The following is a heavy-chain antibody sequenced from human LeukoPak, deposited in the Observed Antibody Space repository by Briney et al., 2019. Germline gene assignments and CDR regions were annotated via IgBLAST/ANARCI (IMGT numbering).Heavy chain of an antibody. J-gene: IGHJ1*01. CDR1: GYTFTGYY. CDR3: ARYDYSNLDMAEYFQH. D-gene: IGHD4-11*01. Sequence: VSVNVSCKASGYTFTGYYMHWVRQAPGQGLEWMGWINPNSGGTNYAQKFQGRVTMTRDTSISTAYMELSRLRSDDTAVYYCARYDYSNLDMAEYFQHWGQGTLVTVSS. V-gene: IGHV1-2*02. CDR2: INPNSGGT.